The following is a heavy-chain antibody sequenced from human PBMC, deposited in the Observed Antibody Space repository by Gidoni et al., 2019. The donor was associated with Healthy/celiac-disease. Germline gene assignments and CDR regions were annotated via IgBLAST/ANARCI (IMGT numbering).Heavy chain of an antibody. CDR1: GFTFSSYA. D-gene: IGHD3-16*02. CDR3: AKDAGTYDYVWGSYRYSGLDY. CDR2: ISGSGCST. V-gene: IGHV3-23*01. J-gene: IGHJ4*02. Sequence: EVQLLESGGGLVQPGGSLRLSCAASGFTFSSYAMSWVRQAPGKGLEWVSRISGSGCSTYNAASVKVRFTISRDNSKITLYLQMNSLRAEDTAVYYCAKDAGTYDYVWGSYRYSGLDYWGQGTLVTVSS.